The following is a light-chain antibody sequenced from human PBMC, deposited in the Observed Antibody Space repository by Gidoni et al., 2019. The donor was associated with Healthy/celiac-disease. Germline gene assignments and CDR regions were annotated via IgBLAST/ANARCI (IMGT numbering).Light chain of an antibody. V-gene: IGKV1-13*02. CDR3: QQFNSYP. CDR2: DAS. Sequence: AIQLTQSPSSLSASVGDRVTITCRASQGISSALAWYQQKPGKAPKLLIFDASSLESGVPSRFSGSGSGTDFTLTNSSLQPEDFATYYCQQFNSYPFGGGTKVEIK. J-gene: IGKJ4*01. CDR1: QGISSA.